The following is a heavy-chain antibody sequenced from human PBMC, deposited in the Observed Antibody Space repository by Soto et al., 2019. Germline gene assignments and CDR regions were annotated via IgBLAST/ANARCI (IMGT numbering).Heavy chain of an antibody. CDR3: ARGKDLEPQPSYGDYGGYYFDY. V-gene: IGHV4-34*01. Sequence: SETLSLTCAVYGGSFSGYYWSWIRQPPGKGLEWIGEINHSGSTNYNPSLKSRVTISVDTSKNQFSLKLSSVTAADTAVYYCARGKDLEPQPSYGDYGGYYFDYWGQGTLVTVSS. J-gene: IGHJ4*02. CDR1: GGSFSGYY. D-gene: IGHD4-17*01. CDR2: INHSGST.